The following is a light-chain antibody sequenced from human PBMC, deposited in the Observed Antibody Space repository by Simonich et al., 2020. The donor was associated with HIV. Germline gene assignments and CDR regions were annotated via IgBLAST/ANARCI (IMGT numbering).Light chain of an antibody. J-gene: IGKJ1*01. CDR1: QSVSSY. Sequence: EIVLTQSPATLSLSPGERGTLSCRASQSVSSYLAWYQQKPGQDPRLLIYDASNRATGIPARFSGSGSGTDFTLTISSLEAEDFAVYYCQHRSNWPPTFGQGTKVDIK. CDR3: QHRSNWPPT. CDR2: DAS. V-gene: IGKV3-11*01.